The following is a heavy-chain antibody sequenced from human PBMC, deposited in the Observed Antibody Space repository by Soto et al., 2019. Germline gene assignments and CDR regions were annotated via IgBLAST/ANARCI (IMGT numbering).Heavy chain of an antibody. J-gene: IGHJ5*02. CDR2: VDPRDSYV. CDR1: GYTFTTFW. CDR3: ARIYCTTTTCDSWFDP. V-gene: IGHV5-10-1*01. Sequence: GESLKISCTGLGYTFTTFWISWVRQMPGKDLEWLGRVDPRDSYVTYKPSFEGHVTISADKSISTAYLQWGSLKAWDTAMYFCARIYCTTTTCDSWFDPWGQGTLVTVSS. D-gene: IGHD2-8*01.